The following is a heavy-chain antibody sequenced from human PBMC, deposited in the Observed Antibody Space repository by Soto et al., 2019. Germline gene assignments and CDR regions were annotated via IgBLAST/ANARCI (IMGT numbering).Heavy chain of an antibody. J-gene: IGHJ6*02. CDR2: MNPNSGNT. D-gene: IGHD5-18*01. CDR1: GYTFTSCH. Sequence: ASVNVSFKSSGYTFTSCHMNWVRQATGQGLEWMGWMNPNSGNTGYAQKFQGRVTMTRNTSISTAYMELSSLRSEDTAVYYCASDVDTAMVTRSPYGMDVWGQGTTVTVSS. CDR3: ASDVDTAMVTRSPYGMDV. V-gene: IGHV1-8*01.